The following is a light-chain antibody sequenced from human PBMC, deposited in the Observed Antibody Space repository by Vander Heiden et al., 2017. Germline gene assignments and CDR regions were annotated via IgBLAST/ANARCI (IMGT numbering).Light chain of an antibody. CDR1: QSIGNY. Sequence: EIFLTQSPATLSLSPGERATLSCRASQSIGNYLAWYQQKPGQAPRLLIYDASDRATGIPARFSGSGSGPDFTLTISSLEPEDFAVYYCHHRGAFGQGTRLENK. CDR3: HHRGA. V-gene: IGKV3-11*01. CDR2: DAS. J-gene: IGKJ5*01.